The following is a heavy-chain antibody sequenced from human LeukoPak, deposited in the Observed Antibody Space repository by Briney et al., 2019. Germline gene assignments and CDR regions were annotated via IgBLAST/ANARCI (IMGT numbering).Heavy chain of an antibody. Sequence: GDSLKISCKGSGYTFSSYWIGWVSQMPGKGLEWMGIIYPGDSDTRYSPSLQGQVTISVDTSIGTAYLQWSSLMASDTAIYYCARQNDFRLDYWGQGTLVTVSS. CDR2: IYPGDSDT. J-gene: IGHJ4*02. V-gene: IGHV5-51*01. CDR3: ARQNDFRLDY. CDR1: GYTFSSYW. D-gene: IGHD3-3*01.